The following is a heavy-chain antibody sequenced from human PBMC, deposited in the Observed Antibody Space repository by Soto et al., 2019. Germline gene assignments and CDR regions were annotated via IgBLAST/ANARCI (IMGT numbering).Heavy chain of an antibody. CDR1: GYTFTSYA. J-gene: IGHJ4*02. Sequence: ASVKVSCKASGYTFTSYAMHWVRQAPGQRLEWIGWINAGNGNTKYSQKFPGRVTITRDTSASTAYMELSSLRSEDTAVYYCARSIVVVTALDYWGQGTLVTVSS. CDR2: INAGNGNT. D-gene: IGHD2-21*02. V-gene: IGHV1-3*01. CDR3: ARSIVVVTALDY.